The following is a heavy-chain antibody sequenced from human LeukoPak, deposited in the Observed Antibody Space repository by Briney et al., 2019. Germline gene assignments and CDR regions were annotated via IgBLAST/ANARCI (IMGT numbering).Heavy chain of an antibody. V-gene: IGHV4-59*01. D-gene: IGHD2-2*01. CDR1: GGSISSNY. Sequence: SETLSLTCTGSGGSISSNYWSWLRQPPEKGLEWTGYIYYNGSTNYTPSLKSRVTISVDTSKNQFSLKLSSVTAADTAVYYCARSSRTRTFDIWGQGIMVTVSS. CDR2: IYYNGST. CDR3: ARSSRTRTFDI. J-gene: IGHJ3*02.